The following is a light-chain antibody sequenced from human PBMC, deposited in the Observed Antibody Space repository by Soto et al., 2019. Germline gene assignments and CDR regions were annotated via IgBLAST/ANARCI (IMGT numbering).Light chain of an antibody. CDR1: QSINSKS. J-gene: IGKJ4*01. Sequence: EIVLTQSPGTLSLSPGEGATVSCRVSQSINSKSLVWYQRKFGQAPRLLIYNTSSRATGIPDRFRGSDSGTDFTLTIIRLDPEDFAVCCQSYGRSPLGGGTKVDIK. V-gene: IGKV3-20*01. CDR3: QSYGRSP. CDR2: NTS.